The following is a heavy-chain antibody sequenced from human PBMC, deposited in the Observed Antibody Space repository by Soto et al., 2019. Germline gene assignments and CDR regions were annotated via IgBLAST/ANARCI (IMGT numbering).Heavy chain of an antibody. D-gene: IGHD5-12*01. V-gene: IGHV4-30-2*01. CDR3: AGGGYSGFHFMFEY. CDR1: GGSISGGGYS. Sequence: PSETLSLTCAVSGGSISGGGYSSNWIRQPPGKALEYIGYIYHSGSTYYNPSLRSRVIISLDKSKSQFSLKLSSVTAADTAVYSCAGGGYSGFHFMFEYWGQGTLVTVSS. CDR2: IYHSGST. J-gene: IGHJ4*02.